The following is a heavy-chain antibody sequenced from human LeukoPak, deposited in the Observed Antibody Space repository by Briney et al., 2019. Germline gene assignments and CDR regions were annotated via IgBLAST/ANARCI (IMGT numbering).Heavy chain of an antibody. V-gene: IGHV3-64*01. CDR3: ARVQNYYGSGKYSMDV. J-gene: IGHJ6*03. D-gene: IGHD3-10*01. CDR2: ISSNGGST. CDR1: GFTFSSYA. Sequence: GGSLRLSCAASGFTFSSYAMHWVRQAPGKGMEYVSAISSNGGSTYYANSVKGRFTISRDNSKNTLYLQMGSLRAEDMAVYYCARVQNYYGSGKYSMDVWGKGTTVTVSS.